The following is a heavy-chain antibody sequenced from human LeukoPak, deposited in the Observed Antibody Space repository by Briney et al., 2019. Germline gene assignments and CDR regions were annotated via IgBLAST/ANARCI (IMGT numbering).Heavy chain of an antibody. J-gene: IGHJ4*02. D-gene: IGHD3-10*01. Sequence: GGSLRLSCAASGFTFSSYSMNWVRQAPGKGLEWVSSISTSSSYIYYADSVKGRFTISRDNSKNTLYLQMNSLRAEDTAVYYCARDIYGSGLDWGQGTLVIVSS. V-gene: IGHV3-21*01. CDR1: GFTFSSYS. CDR2: ISTSSSYI. CDR3: ARDIYGSGLD.